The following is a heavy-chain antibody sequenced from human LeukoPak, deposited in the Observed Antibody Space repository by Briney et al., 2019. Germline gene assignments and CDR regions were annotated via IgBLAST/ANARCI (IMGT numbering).Heavy chain of an antibody. J-gene: IGHJ4*02. Sequence: GGSLRLSCAASGFTFSSYWMHWVRQAPGKGLVWVSRINSDGSNTNYADSVKGRFTISRDSAQSTLYLQMNSLRAEDTAVYHCAMNPGSSGWNSVDYWGQGTLVTVSS. CDR3: AMNPGSSGWNSVDY. CDR2: INSDGSNT. D-gene: IGHD6-19*01. V-gene: IGHV3-74*01. CDR1: GFTFSSYW.